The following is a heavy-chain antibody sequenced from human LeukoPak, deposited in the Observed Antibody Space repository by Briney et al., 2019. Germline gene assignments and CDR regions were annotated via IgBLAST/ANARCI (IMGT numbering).Heavy chain of an antibody. CDR3: VRVVPAAIAFDY. D-gene: IGHD2-2*01. CDR1: GFTFSNYW. CDR2: IKQDGSEK. J-gene: IGHJ4*02. Sequence: GGSLRLPCAASGFTFSNYWMSWVRQAPGKGLEWVANIKQDGSEKYYVDSVKGRFTISRDNAKNSLYLQMNSLRAEDTAVYYCVRVVPAAIAFDYWGQGTLVTVSS. V-gene: IGHV3-7*01.